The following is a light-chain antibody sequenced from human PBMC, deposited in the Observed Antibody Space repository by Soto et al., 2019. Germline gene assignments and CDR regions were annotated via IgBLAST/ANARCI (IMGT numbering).Light chain of an antibody. J-gene: IGKJ5*01. CDR1: QDISVY. V-gene: IGKV1-27*01. CDR3: QKFNTAPLT. Sequence: DIPMTQSPSSLSASVGDRVTITCRASQDISVYLAWYQQKPGKVPKLLIYSASTLQSGVPSRFSGSGSGTDFPLTISSLQPEDVATYYCQKFNTAPLTFGQGTRLEIK. CDR2: SAS.